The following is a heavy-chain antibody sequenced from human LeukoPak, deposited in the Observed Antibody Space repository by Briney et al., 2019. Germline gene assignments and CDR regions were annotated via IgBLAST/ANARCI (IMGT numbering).Heavy chain of an antibody. V-gene: IGHV4-38-2*01. CDR1: GSSISSGYY. Sequence: SETLSLTCAVSGSSISSGYYWAWIRQPPGEALEWVGSIYRSGSTYYNPSLQTRVPISLHMSKTHFSLSLSSVTAADTPVYYCARVDYYDYSGSFSLDFWGQGTLVTVSS. CDR3: ARVDYYDYSGSFSLDF. D-gene: IGHD3-22*01. CDR2: IYRSGST. J-gene: IGHJ4*02.